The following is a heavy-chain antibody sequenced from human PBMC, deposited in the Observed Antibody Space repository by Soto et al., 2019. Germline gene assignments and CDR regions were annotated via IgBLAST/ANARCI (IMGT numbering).Heavy chain of an antibody. Sequence: SETLSLTCTVSGGSISGYYWSWIRQPPGKGLEWIGYIYYSGSTNYNPSLKSRVTISVDTSKNQFSLKLSSVTAADTAVYYCARRYGDGFDIWGQGTMVTVSS. CDR2: IYYSGST. CDR1: GGSISGYY. V-gene: IGHV4-59*08. D-gene: IGHD1-20*01. CDR3: ARRYGDGFDI. J-gene: IGHJ3*02.